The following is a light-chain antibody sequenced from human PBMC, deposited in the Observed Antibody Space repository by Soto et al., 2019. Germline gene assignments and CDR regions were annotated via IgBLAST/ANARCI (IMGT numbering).Light chain of an antibody. J-gene: IGLJ2*01. CDR3: SIYAGGNSVI. CDR2: EVT. V-gene: IGLV2-8*01. CDR1: XSXVGSYFY. Sequence: QSALTQPPSASGSPGQSVTISXXGTXSXVGSYFYVSWYQQHPGKAPKLMIYEVTKRSSGVPDRFSGSKSGNTASLTVSGLQVEDEADYFCSIYAGGNSVIFGGGTKLTVL.